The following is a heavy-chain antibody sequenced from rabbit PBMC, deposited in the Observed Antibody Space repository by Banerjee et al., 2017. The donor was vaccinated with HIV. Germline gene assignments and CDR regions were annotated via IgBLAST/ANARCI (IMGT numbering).Heavy chain of an antibody. CDR1: GFSFSSSYY. CDR3: ARGSATMTMVITGYYFNL. Sequence: QSLEESGRGLVQPEGSLTLTCTASGFSFSSSYYMCWVRQAPGKGLEWIGCIYTGSDSTAYASWAKGRFTVSKTSSTTVTLQLNSLTAADTATYFCARGSATMTMVITGYYFNLWGQGTLVTVS. J-gene: IGHJ4*01. D-gene: IGHD2-1*01. CDR2: IYTGSDST. V-gene: IGHV1S40*01.